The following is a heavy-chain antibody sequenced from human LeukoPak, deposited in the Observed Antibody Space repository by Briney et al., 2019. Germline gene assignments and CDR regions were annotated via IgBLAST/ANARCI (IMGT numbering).Heavy chain of an antibody. Sequence: SETLSFTCTVSGYSISSGYYWGWIRQPPGKGLEWIGTIYHSGSTYYKPSLKSRVTISVDTSKNQFSLKLSSVTAADTAVYYCARVDWGTTSPRFDYWGQGTLVTVSS. J-gene: IGHJ4*02. CDR1: GYSISSGYY. V-gene: IGHV4-38-2*02. CDR3: ARVDWGTTSPRFDY. D-gene: IGHD1-7*01. CDR2: IYHSGST.